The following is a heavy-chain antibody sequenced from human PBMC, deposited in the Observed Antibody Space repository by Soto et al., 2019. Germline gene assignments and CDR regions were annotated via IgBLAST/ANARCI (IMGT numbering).Heavy chain of an antibody. J-gene: IGHJ6*02. CDR2: IIPIFGTV. CDR3: AKGAVAGTPTSYYYYGMDV. CDR1: GGTFRTYA. Sequence: QVQLLQSGAEVKKPGSSVRVSCEASGGTFRTYAISWVRQAPGQGLEWMGDIIPIFGTVNYAQKFQGRVTITADESTTTVYMDLRSLRSEDTAVYYGAKGAVAGTPTSYYYYGMDVWGQGTTVTVSS. V-gene: IGHV1-69*12. D-gene: IGHD6-19*01.